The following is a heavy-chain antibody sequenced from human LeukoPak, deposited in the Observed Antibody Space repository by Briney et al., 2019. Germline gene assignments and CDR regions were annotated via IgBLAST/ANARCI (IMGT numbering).Heavy chain of an antibody. J-gene: IGHJ4*02. Sequence: SQTLSLTCAISGDSVSSNSAAWNWIRQSPSRGLEWLGRTYYRSKWYNDYAVSVKSRITINPDTSKNQFSLQLYSVTPEVTAVYDCARDQGYCSAGSCYHFDYWGEGALVVVAS. CDR3: ARDQGYCSAGSCYHFDY. CDR1: GDSVSSNSAA. V-gene: IGHV6-1*01. D-gene: IGHD2-15*01. CDR2: TYYRSKWYN.